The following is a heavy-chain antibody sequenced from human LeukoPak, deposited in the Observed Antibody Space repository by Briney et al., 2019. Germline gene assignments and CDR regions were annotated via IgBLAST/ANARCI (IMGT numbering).Heavy chain of an antibody. D-gene: IGHD1-26*01. CDR2: IDYEGGTT. J-gene: IGHJ4*02. CDR3: AREWELDGD. V-gene: IGHV3-74*01. CDR1: GFTFSSHW. Sequence: GGSLRLSCVASGFTFSSHWMHWVRQVPGKGLVWVSRIDYEGGTTDYADSVEGRFTISRDNARNTLYLQMNSLRAEDTAVYYCAREWELDGDWGQGTLVTVSS.